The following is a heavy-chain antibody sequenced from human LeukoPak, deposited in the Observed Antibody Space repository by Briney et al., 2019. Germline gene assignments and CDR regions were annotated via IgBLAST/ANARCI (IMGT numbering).Heavy chain of an antibody. CDR1: GFTFSNAW. D-gene: IGHD1/OR15-1a*01. CDR3: ARGNWNTNPLSNPFDY. J-gene: IGHJ4*02. V-gene: IGHV3-21*01. Sequence: GGSLRLSCAASGFTFSNAWMSWVRQAPGKGLEWVSSISSSSSYIYYADSVKGRFTISRDNAKNSLYLQMNSLRAEDTAVYYCARGNWNTNPLSNPFDYWGQGTLVTVSS. CDR2: ISSSSSYI.